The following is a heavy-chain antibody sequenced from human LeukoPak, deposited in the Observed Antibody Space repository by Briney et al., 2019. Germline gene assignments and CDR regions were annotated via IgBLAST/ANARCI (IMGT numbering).Heavy chain of an antibody. CDR1: GYSFTDYY. CDR3: ARDPGYCSGGSCYYDHMDV. J-gene: IGHJ6*03. Sequence: ASVKVSCKASGYSFTDYYMHWVRQAPGQGLEWMGIINPSGGSTSYAQKFQGRVTMTRDMTTSTVYMELRNLRSEDTAVYYCARDPGYCSGGSCYYDHMDVWGKGSTVTVSS. D-gene: IGHD2-15*01. V-gene: IGHV1-46*01. CDR2: INPSGGST.